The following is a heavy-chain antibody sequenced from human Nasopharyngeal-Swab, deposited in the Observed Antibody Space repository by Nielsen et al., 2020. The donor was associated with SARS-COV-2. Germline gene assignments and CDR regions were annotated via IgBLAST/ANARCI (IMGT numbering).Heavy chain of an antibody. J-gene: IGHJ6*03. CDR2: INHSGST. D-gene: IGHD4-23*01. Sequence: WIRQPPGKGLEWIGEINHSGSTNYNPSLKSRVTISVDTSKNQFSLKLSSVTAADTAVYYCARRYGGLYYYYYYMDVWGKGTTVTVSS. V-gene: IGHV4-34*01. CDR3: ARRYGGLYYYYYYMDV.